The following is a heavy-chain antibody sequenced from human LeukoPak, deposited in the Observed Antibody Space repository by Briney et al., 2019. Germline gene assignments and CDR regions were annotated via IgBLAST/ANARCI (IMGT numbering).Heavy chain of an antibody. J-gene: IGHJ4*02. CDR1: GSAFTGYY. D-gene: IGHD6-13*01. CDR3: ARGGSSSWTDY. V-gene: IGHV1-2*02. CDR2: INPNSGGT. Sequence: ASVTLSCTSSGSAFTGYYMHWVRHAPGHGLGWMGWINPNSGGTNYAQKFQGRVTMTRDTSISTAYMELSRLRSDDTAVYYCARGGSSSWTDYWGQGTLVTVSS.